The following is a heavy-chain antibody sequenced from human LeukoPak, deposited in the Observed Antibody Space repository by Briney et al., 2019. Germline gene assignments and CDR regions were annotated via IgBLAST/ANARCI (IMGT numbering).Heavy chain of an antibody. J-gene: IGHJ6*04. D-gene: IGHD3-10*02. V-gene: IGHV3-21*01. CDR1: GFTFSSYS. CDR2: ITRSSYI. Sequence: GSLRLSCAASGFTFSSYSMNWVRQAPGKGLEWVSSITRSSYIYYADSVKGRFTISRDNAKNSLYLQMNSLRAEDTAVYYCAELGITMIGGVWGKGTTVTISS. CDR3: AELGITMIGGV.